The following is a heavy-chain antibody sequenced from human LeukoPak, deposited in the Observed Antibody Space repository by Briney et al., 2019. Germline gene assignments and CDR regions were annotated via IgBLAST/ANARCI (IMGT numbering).Heavy chain of an antibody. D-gene: IGHD3-22*01. CDR2: ISAYNGNT. CDR3: ARDFGSSGYDALDI. CDR1: GYTFTSFG. V-gene: IGHV1-18*01. Sequence: ASVKVSCKTYGYTFTSFGISWVRQAPGEGLEWMGWISAYNGNTNYAQKLQGRVTLTTDTSTNTAYMELRSLRSDDTAVYYRARDFGSSGYDALDIWGQGTMVTVSS. J-gene: IGHJ3*02.